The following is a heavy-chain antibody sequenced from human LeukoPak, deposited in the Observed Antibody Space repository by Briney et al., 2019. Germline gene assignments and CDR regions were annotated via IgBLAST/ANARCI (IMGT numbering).Heavy chain of an antibody. J-gene: IGHJ4*02. CDR2: IWNGGSNK. Sequence: GRSLRLSCAASGITFSSYGMHWVRQAPGKGLEWVAVIWNGGSNKYYADSVKGRFTISRDNSKNTLYLQMNSLRAEDTAVYYCARSRITMVRGVIITWYYFDYWGQGTLVTVSS. CDR3: ARSRITMVRGVIITWYYFDY. D-gene: IGHD3-10*01. CDR1: GITFSSYG. V-gene: IGHV3-33*08.